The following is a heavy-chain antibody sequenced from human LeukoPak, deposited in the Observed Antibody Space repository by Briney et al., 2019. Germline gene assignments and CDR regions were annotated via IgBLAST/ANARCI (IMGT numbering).Heavy chain of an antibody. CDR1: GYTFTGYY. Sequence: ASVKVSCXASGYTFTGYYMHWVRQARGQGLEWMARINPNSGGTNYAQKFQGRVTMTRDTSISTAYMELSRLRSDDTAVYYCARGGVITMVRGVMNVWGKGTTVTVSS. J-gene: IGHJ6*04. D-gene: IGHD3-10*01. CDR2: INPNSGGT. V-gene: IGHV1-2*06. CDR3: ARGGVITMVRGVMNV.